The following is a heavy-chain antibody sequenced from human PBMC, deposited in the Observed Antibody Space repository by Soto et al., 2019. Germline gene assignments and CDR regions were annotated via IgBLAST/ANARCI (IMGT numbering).Heavy chain of an antibody. V-gene: IGHV4-34*01. J-gene: IGHJ4*02. D-gene: IGHD2-21*01. Sequence: SETLSLTCAVYGGSFSCYYWSWIRQPPGKGLEWIGEINHSGSTNYNPSLKSRVTISVDTSKNQFSLKLSSGTDAEPALYYCARGKVNKYFYHWAQGTLVIVSS. CDR3: ARGKVNKYFYH. CDR1: GGSFSCYY. CDR2: INHSGST.